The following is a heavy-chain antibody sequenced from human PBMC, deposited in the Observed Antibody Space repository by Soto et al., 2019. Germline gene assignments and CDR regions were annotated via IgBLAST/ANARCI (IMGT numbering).Heavy chain of an antibody. CDR2: ISAYNGNT. CDR3: ARGPRRESSGWYTIDY. V-gene: IGHV1-18*01. J-gene: IGHJ4*02. D-gene: IGHD6-19*01. CDR1: GYTFTSYG. Sequence: ASVKVSCKASGYTFTSYGISWVRQAPGQGLEWMGWISAYNGNTNYAQKLQGRVTMTTDTSTSTAYMELRSLRSDDTAVYYCARGPRRESSGWYTIDYWGQGTLVTVSS.